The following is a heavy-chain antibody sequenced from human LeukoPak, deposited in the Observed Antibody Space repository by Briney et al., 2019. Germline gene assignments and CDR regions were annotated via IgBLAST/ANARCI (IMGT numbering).Heavy chain of an antibody. CDR1: GGSFSGYY. J-gene: IGHJ4*02. CDR2: INHSGST. V-gene: IGHV4-34*01. D-gene: IGHD6-19*01. Sequence: SETLSLTCAVYGGSFSGYYWSWIRQPPGKGLEWIGEINHSGSTNYNPSLKSRVTISVDTSKNQFSLKLSSVTAADTAVYYCARWVGSGWYIDYWGQGTLVTVSS. CDR3: ARWVGSGWYIDY.